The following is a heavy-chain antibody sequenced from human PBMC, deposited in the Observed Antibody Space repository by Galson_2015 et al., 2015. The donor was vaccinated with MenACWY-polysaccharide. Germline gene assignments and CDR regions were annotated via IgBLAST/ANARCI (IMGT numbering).Heavy chain of an antibody. CDR3: ARGHYGIDV. Sequence: SLRLSCAASGFTFSNYWMTWVRQAPGKGLEWVANIKKDGSEKYYVDSVKGRFTISRDNALYLQMNSLRTEDTAVYFCARGHYGIDVWGQGTTSPVSS. CDR1: GFTFSNYW. CDR2: IKKDGSEK. J-gene: IGHJ6*02. V-gene: IGHV3-7*01.